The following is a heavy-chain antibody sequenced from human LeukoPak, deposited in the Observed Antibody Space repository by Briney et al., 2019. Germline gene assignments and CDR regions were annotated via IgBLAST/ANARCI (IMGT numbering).Heavy chain of an antibody. Sequence: SETLSLTCTASGGSISSYYWSWIRQPPGKGLEWIGYIYYSGSTNYNPSLKSRVTISVDTSKNQFSLKLSSVTAADTAVYYCARGLSSGWPGFDYWGQGTLVTVSS. J-gene: IGHJ4*02. D-gene: IGHD6-19*01. V-gene: IGHV4-59*01. CDR2: IYYSGST. CDR3: ARGLSSGWPGFDY. CDR1: GGSISSYY.